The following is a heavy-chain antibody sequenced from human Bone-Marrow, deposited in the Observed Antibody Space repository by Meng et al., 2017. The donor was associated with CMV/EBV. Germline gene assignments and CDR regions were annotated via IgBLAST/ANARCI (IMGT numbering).Heavy chain of an antibody. D-gene: IGHD1-20*01. CDR1: GYSYTSYW. CDR2: IYPGDSDT. J-gene: IGHJ4*02. Sequence: KVSCKGSGYSYTSYWIGWVRQMPGKGLEWMGIIYPGDSDTRYSPSFQGQVTISADKSISTAYLQWSSLKASDTAMYYCARREVGPNWNYFDYWGQGTLVTVSS. CDR3: ARREVGPNWNYFDY. V-gene: IGHV5-51*01.